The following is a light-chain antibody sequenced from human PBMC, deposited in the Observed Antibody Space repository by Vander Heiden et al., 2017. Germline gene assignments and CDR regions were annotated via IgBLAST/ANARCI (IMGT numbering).Light chain of an antibody. J-gene: IGLJ3*02. CDR2: RNN. V-gene: IGLV1-47*01. CDR3: AAWDDSLSGRV. Sequence: QSVLTQPPSASGTPGQRVTISCSGSSSNIGSHYVFWYQQLPGTAPQLLIYRNNQQPSGVPDRFSGSKSGTSASLAISGLRSEDEADYYCAAWDDSLSGRVFGGGTKLTVL. CDR1: SSNIGSHY.